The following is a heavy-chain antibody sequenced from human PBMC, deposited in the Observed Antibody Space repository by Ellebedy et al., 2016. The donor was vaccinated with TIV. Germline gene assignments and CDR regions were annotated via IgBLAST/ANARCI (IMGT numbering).Heavy chain of an antibody. D-gene: IGHD6-19*01. CDR3: ARDDGGYSGGWSAY. CDR1: GFTFSSYS. CDR2: INSHSTTI. V-gene: IGHV3-48*01. Sequence: GGSLRLXXAASGFTFSSYSMNWVRQSPGKGLECLSYINSHSTTIYYADSVKGRFTISRDNAKNSLYLQKNSLRAEDTAVYYCARDDGGYSGGWSAYWGQGILVTVSS. J-gene: IGHJ4*02.